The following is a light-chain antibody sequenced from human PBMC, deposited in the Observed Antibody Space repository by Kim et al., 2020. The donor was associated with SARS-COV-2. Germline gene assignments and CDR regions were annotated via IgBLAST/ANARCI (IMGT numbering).Light chain of an antibody. CDR2: GDN. J-gene: IGLJ3*02. V-gene: IGLV1-44*01. CDR1: SSKIVSNP. CDR3: ATWDDRLNGGV. Sequence: GQRVTISCSGSSSKIVSNPVNWFQHLPGTAPRLLSYGDNPRPSGVPDRFSASKSGTSAFLTISGLQSEDETKSYCATWDDRLNGGVFGGGTQLTVL.